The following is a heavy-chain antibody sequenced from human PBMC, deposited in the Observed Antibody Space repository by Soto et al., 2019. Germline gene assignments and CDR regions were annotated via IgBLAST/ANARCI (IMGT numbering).Heavy chain of an antibody. CDR2: IIPIFGTA. CDR1: GGTFSSYA. D-gene: IGHD1-26*01. J-gene: IGHJ6*02. Sequence: GASVKVSCKASGGTFSSYAISWVRQAPGQGLEWMGGIIPIFGTANYAQKFQGRVTITADKSTSTAYMGLSSLRSEDTAVYYCAANRMGATPYYYYGMDVWGQGTTVTVSS. CDR3: AANRMGATPYYYYGMDV. V-gene: IGHV1-69*06.